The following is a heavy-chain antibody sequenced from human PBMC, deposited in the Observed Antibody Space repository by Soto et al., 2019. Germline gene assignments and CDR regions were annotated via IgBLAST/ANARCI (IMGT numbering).Heavy chain of an antibody. CDR3: ARDQLDRLKPRQTRYFDY. D-gene: IGHD3-3*01. CDR1: GFTFSSYS. Sequence: PGGSLRLSCAASGFTFSSYSMNWVRQAPGKGLEWVSSISSSRSYIYYADSVKGRFTISRDNAKNSLYLQMNSLRAEDTAVYYCARDQLDRLKPRQTRYFDYWGQGTLVTVSS. J-gene: IGHJ4*02. CDR2: ISSSRSYI. V-gene: IGHV3-21*01.